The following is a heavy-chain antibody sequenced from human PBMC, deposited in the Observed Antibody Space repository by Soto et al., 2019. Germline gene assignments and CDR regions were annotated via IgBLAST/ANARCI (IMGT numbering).Heavy chain of an antibody. Sequence: QVQLVESGGGLVKPGGSLRLSCAASGFTFSDYYMSWIRQAPGKGLEWVSYISSSSSYTNYADSVKGRFTISRDNAKNSLYLQMNSLRAEDTAVYYCARDDYGDSYYFDYWGQGTLVTVSS. CDR1: GFTFSDYY. V-gene: IGHV3-11*06. J-gene: IGHJ4*02. CDR2: ISSSSSYT. D-gene: IGHD4-17*01. CDR3: ARDDYGDSYYFDY.